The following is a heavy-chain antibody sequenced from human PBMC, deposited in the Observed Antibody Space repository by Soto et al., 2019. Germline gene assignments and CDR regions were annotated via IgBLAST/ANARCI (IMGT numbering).Heavy chain of an antibody. CDR1: GYTLTSYY. D-gene: IGHD3-10*01. CDR3: ARSELLWFGDRYYYYYGMDV. Sequence: GASVKVSCKASGYTLTSYYMQWVRQAPGQGLEGMGIINPSGGSTSYAQKFQGRVTMTRDTSTSTVYMELSSLRSEDTAVYYCARSELLWFGDRYYYYYGMDVWGQGTTGTVS. J-gene: IGHJ6*02. CDR2: INPSGGST. V-gene: IGHV1-46*01.